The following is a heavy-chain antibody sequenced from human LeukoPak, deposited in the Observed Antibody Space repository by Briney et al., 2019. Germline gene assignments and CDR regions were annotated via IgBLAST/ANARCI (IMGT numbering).Heavy chain of an antibody. V-gene: IGHV3-21*01. D-gene: IGHD1-26*01. Sequence: GGSLRLSCAASGFTFSSYSMNWVRQAPGKGLEWVSSISSSSSYGYYADSVKGRFTISRDNAKNSLYLQMNSLRAEDTAVYYCARVATESYFDYWGQGTLVTVSS. CDR3: ARVATESYFDY. J-gene: IGHJ4*02. CDR2: ISSSSSYG. CDR1: GFTFSSYS.